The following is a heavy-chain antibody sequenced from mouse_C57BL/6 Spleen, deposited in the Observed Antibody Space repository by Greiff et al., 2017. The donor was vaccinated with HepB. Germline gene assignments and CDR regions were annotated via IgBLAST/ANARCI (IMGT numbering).Heavy chain of an antibody. CDR2: ISYDGSN. CDR1: GYSITSGYY. J-gene: IGHJ2*01. CDR3: AREVGPFFDY. V-gene: IGHV3-6*01. Sequence: EVQLQESGPGLVKPSQSLSLTCSVTGYSITSGYYWNWIRQFPGNKLEWMGYISYDGSNNYNPSLKNRISITRDTSKNQFFLKLNSVTTEDTATYYCAREVGPFFDYWGQGTTLTVSS. D-gene: IGHD1-1*02.